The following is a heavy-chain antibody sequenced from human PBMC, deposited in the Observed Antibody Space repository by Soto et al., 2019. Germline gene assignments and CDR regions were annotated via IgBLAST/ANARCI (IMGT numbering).Heavy chain of an antibody. CDR1: GFTFSSYA. D-gene: IGHD5-12*01. CDR3: ARRSMVATSWDGSHAYYFDY. J-gene: IGHJ4*02. V-gene: IGHV3-64*01. Sequence: EVQLVESGGGLVQPGGSLRLSCAASGFTFSSYAMHWVRQAPGKGLEYVSAISSNGGSTYYANSVKGRFTISRDNSKNTLYLQMGSLRAEDMAVYYCARRSMVATSWDGSHAYYFDYWGQGTLVTVSS. CDR2: ISSNGGST.